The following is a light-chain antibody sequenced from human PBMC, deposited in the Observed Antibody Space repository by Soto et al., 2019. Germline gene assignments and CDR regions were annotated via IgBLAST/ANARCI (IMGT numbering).Light chain of an antibody. J-gene: IGLJ1*01. CDR3: CSYAGSYSFV. V-gene: IGLV2-11*01. CDR2: DVS. CDR1: SSDVGSYNY. Sequence: QSTLTQPRSVSVTPGQSVTISCTGTSSDVGSYNYVSWYRQHPDKAPKLIIYDVSQRPSGVPDRFSGSKSGNTASLTICGLQAEDEADYCCCSYAGSYSFVFGTGTKVTVL.